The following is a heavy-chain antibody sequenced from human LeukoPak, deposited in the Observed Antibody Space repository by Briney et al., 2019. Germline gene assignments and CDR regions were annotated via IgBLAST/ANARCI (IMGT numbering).Heavy chain of an antibody. CDR2: IYYSGST. D-gene: IGHD6-13*01. CDR3: ARHEDEYSSSYHYFDY. Sequence: SETLSLTCTVSGGSISSSSYYWGWIRQPPGKGLEWIGSIYYSGSTYYNPSLKGRVTIFVDTSKNQFSLKLSSVTAADTAVYYCARHEDEYSSSYHYFDYWGQGTLVTVSS. V-gene: IGHV4-39*01. CDR1: GGSISSSSYY. J-gene: IGHJ4*02.